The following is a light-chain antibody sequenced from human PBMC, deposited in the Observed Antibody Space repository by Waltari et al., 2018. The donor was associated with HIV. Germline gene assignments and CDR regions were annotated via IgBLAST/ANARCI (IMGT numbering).Light chain of an antibody. Sequence: EIVLTQSPGPLSLSPGERATLSCRARQSVSSSYLAWYQQEPGQAPRLLIYAASRRATGIPDRFSGSGSGTDFTLTISGLEPEECAVYYCQQYGSSPYTFGQGTNLEIK. CDR2: AAS. CDR3: QQYGSSPYT. CDR1: QSVSSSY. J-gene: IGKJ2*01. V-gene: IGKV3-20*01.